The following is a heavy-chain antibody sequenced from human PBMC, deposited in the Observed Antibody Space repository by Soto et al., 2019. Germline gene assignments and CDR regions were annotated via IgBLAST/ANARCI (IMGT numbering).Heavy chain of an antibody. Sequence: PGGSLRLSSVGSGVIFSNNGMHWVRQTPGKGLGWVAFMSYDGSDTFYADSVKGRFTISRDNSKNTLFLHMSNLRAEDTAMYYCTIVRVADSALDHWGQGTLVTVYS. D-gene: IGHD3-10*02. J-gene: IGHJ4*02. CDR3: TIVRVADSALDH. CDR1: GVIFSNNG. CDR2: MSYDGSDT. V-gene: IGHV3-30*02.